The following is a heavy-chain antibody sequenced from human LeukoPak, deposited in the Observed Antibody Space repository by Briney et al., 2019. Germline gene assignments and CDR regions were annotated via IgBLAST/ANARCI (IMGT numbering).Heavy chain of an antibody. CDR1: GGSISSSSYY. V-gene: IGHV4-39*01. J-gene: IGHJ4*02. CDR2: IYYSGST. CDR3: ARAGPGIAVAGTFDY. D-gene: IGHD6-19*01. Sequence: PSETLSLTCTVSGGSISSSSYYWGWIRQPPGKGLEWIGSIYYSGSTYYNPSLKSRVTISVDTSKNQFSLKLSSVTAADTAVYYCARAGPGIAVAGTFDYWGQGTLVTVSS.